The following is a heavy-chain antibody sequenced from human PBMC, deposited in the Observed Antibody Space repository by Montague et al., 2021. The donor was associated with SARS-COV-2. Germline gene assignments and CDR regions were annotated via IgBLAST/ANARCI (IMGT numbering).Heavy chain of an antibody. CDR3: ARGLSRYSSGKTPFLHSEMDV. CDR1: GGSISSYY. D-gene: IGHD6-19*01. CDR2: IYYSGST. Sequence: SETLSLTCTVSGGSISSYYWSWIRQPPGKGLEWIGYIYYSGSTNYNPSLKSRVTISVDTSKNQFSLKLSSVTAADTAVYYCARGLSRYSSGKTPFLHSEMDVWGQGTTVTVSS. J-gene: IGHJ6*02. V-gene: IGHV4-59*01.